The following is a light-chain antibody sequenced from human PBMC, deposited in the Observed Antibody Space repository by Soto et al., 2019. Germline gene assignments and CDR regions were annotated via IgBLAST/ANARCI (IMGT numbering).Light chain of an antibody. J-gene: IGKJ4*01. CDR1: QIISNSY. CDR2: DAS. Sequence: EIVLTQSPGTLSLSPGERATLSCRASQIISNSYLAWYQQKPGQAPRLLIYDASSRASGSPDRFSGSGSGTDFTLTISRLEPEDFAVYYCQHYVTSLLTGGGGTKVEIK. V-gene: IGKV3-20*01. CDR3: QHYVTSLLT.